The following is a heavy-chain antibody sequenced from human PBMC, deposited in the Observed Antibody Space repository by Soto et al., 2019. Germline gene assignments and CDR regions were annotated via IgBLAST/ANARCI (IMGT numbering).Heavy chain of an antibody. V-gene: IGHV4-39*01. CDR3: ARLHGYCISSSCHGHYAMDV. CDR1: IASISISSYT. CDR2: IYYSGTT. J-gene: IGHJ6*02. D-gene: IGHD2-2*01. Sequence: QLQLQESAPGLVKPSETLSLTCTVSIASISISSYTWGWIRQPPGKGLGGIGVIYYSGTTYYNPSLNSRVTVSVDTSKNQFSLKVTSVTAADTAVYYCARLHGYCISSSCHGHYAMDVWGQGTTVTVSS.